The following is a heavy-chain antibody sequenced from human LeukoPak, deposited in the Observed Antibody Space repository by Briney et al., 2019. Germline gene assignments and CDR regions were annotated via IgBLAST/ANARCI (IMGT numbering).Heavy chain of an antibody. J-gene: IGHJ4*02. Sequence: SETLSLTCAVSGGSISSGGYSWSWIRQPPGKGLEWIGYIYHSGSTYYNPSLKSRVTISVDRSKNQFSLKLSSVTAADTAVYYCARGIAAAGLTFDYWGQGTLVTVSS. CDR1: GGSISSGGYS. CDR2: IYHSGST. D-gene: IGHD6-13*01. V-gene: IGHV4-30-2*01. CDR3: ARGIAAAGLTFDY.